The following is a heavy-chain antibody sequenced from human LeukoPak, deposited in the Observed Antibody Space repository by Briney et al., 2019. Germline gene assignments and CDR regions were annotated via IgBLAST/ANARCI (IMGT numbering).Heavy chain of an antibody. V-gene: IGHV1-18*01. CDR2: ISASNGNT. Sequence: ASVKVSCKASGYTFTSYGISWVRQAPGQGLEWMGWISASNGNTNYAQTLQGRVTMTTDTSTSTAYMELARLRSDAPAVYYCANTPNYYDWAPFDPWGQGTLVTVSS. J-gene: IGHJ5*02. D-gene: IGHD3-22*01. CDR3: ANTPNYYDWAPFDP. CDR1: GYTFTSYG.